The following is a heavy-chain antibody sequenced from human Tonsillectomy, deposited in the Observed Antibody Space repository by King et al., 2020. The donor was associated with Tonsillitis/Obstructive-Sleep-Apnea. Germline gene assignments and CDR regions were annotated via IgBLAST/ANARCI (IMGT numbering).Heavy chain of an antibody. CDR3: ARGSGDGYNSYDY. D-gene: IGHD5-24*01. J-gene: IGHJ4*02. CDR1: GFTFSSYS. Sequence: VQLVESGGGLVKPGGSLRLSCAASGFTFSSYSMNWVRQAPGKGLEWVSSISSSSSYIYYADSVKGRFTISRDNAKNSLYLQMNSLRAEDTDVYYCARGSGDGYNSYDYWGQGTLVTVSS. V-gene: IGHV3-21*01. CDR2: ISSSSSYI.